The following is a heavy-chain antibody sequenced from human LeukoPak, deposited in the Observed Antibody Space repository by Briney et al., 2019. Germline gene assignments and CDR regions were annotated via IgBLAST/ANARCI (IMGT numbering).Heavy chain of an antibody. D-gene: IGHD3-3*01. CDR1: GDSISNGHYY. V-gene: IGHV4-39*01. Sequence: WETLPLTCSVSGDSISNGHYYWGWIRQPPGKGLEWLATISSRGSTFYNPSLKSRVTISVDTSKNQISLNLSSVTASDTSLYYCARLNPLEHLFSFYFDSWGQGILATVSS. J-gene: IGHJ4*02. CDR3: ARLNPLEHLFSFYFDS. CDR2: ISSRGST.